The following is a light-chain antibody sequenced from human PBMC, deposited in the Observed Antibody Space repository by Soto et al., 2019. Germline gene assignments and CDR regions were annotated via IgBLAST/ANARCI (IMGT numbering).Light chain of an antibody. J-gene: IGLJ2*01. V-gene: IGLV2-23*01. CDR2: EGS. CDR3: CSYAGSSTSLV. CDR1: SSDVGSYNL. Sequence: QSALTQPASVSGSPGQSITISCTGTSSDVGSYNLVSWYQQHPGKAPQLMIYEGSKRPSGVSNRLSGSKSGNTAAPTISGLQAEDEADYYCCSYAGSSTSLVFGGGTKLTVL.